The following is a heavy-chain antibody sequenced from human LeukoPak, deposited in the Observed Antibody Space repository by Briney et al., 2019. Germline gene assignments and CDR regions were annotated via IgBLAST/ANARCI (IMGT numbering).Heavy chain of an antibody. D-gene: IGHD6-6*01. CDR3: ATLVGRALVLLYYYYMDV. Sequence: ASVKVSCKASGGTFSSYAISWVRQAPGQGLEWMGGIIPIFGTANYAQKFQGRVTITTDESTSTAYMELSSLRSEDTAVYYCATLVGRALVLLYYYYMDVWGKGTTVTVSS. J-gene: IGHJ6*03. CDR2: IIPIFGTA. CDR1: GGTFSSYA. V-gene: IGHV1-69*05.